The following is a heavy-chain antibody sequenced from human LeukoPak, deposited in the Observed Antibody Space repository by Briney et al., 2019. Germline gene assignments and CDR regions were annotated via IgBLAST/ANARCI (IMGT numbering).Heavy chain of an antibody. Sequence: SETLSLTCTVSGGSISSYYWNWIRQPAGKGLEWIGRIYSNGISNYNPSLKSRVTLSVDTSKNQFSLRLKSVTAADTAIYYCARDGSEPNAFDVWGQGTMVTVSS. J-gene: IGHJ3*01. CDR2: IYSNGIS. CDR1: GGSISSYY. CDR3: ARDGSEPNAFDV. V-gene: IGHV4-4*07. D-gene: IGHD1-26*01.